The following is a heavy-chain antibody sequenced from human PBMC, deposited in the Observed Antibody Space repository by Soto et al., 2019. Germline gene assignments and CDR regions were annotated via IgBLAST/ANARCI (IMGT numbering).Heavy chain of an antibody. CDR3: ARVPIVVVVAASYFDP. J-gene: IGHJ5*02. V-gene: IGHV4-34*01. CDR2: INHSGST. CDR1: GGSFSGYY. Sequence: SETLSLTCAVYGGSFSGYYWSWIRQPPGKGLEWIGEINHSGSTNYNPSLKSRVTISVDTSKNQFSLKLSSVTAADTAVYYCARVPIVVVVAASYFDPWGQGTLVTVSS. D-gene: IGHD2-15*01.